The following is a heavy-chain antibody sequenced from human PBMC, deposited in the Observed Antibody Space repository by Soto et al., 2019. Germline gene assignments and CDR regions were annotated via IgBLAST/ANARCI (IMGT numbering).Heavy chain of an antibody. CDR1: VFIFRIYS. D-gene: IGHD3-10*01. J-gene: IGHJ4*02. CDR2: IWYDGVNK. Sequence: SXRLSCSASVFIFRIYSMHWFRHAPGKGLEWVAVIWYDGVNKYYADSVKGRFTISRDNYNNTLYVQMNSLKAEDTAVYYCVRDHYLTKDGRIESINYWGTGNLVTV. CDR3: VRDHYLTKDGRIESINY. V-gene: IGHV3-33*08.